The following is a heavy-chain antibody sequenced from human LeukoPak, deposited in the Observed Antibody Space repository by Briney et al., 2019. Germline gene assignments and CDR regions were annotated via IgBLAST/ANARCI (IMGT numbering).Heavy chain of an antibody. Sequence: GESLKISCQGSGYSINNYWIGWVRQMPGKGLEWMGIVYPADSDIRYSPSFQGQVTISADKSISTAYLQWSSLKASDTAIYYCARQEYCSGGSCYTWFDPWGQGTLVIVSS. V-gene: IGHV5-51*01. J-gene: IGHJ5*02. CDR2: VYPADSDI. CDR1: GYSINNYW. CDR3: ARQEYCSGGSCYTWFDP. D-gene: IGHD2-15*01.